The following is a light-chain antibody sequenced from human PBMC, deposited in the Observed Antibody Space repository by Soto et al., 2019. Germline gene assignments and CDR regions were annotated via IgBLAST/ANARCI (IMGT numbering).Light chain of an antibody. CDR1: SSDVGGSNF. Sequence: QSGLTQPSSLSESPGQSITISFTGTSSDVGGSNFVSWYQQHPGKPPKLIIYDVANRPSGVSNRFSGSKSGSTASLIISRLQTEDEADYYCVSYTSSTTYVFGTGTKVTVL. J-gene: IGLJ1*01. CDR3: VSYTSSTTYV. V-gene: IGLV2-14*03. CDR2: DVA.